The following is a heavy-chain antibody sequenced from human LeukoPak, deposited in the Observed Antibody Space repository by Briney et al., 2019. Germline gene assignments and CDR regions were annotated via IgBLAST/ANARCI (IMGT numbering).Heavy chain of an antibody. CDR2: INHSGST. CDR3: ARGGIAVADFDY. D-gene: IGHD6-19*01. CDR1: GGSFSGYY. J-gene: IGHJ4*02. V-gene: IGHV4-34*01. Sequence: PSETLSLTCAVDGGSFSGYYWSWIRQPPGKGLEWIGEINHSGSTNYNPSLKSRVTISVDTSKNQFPLKLSSVTAADTAVYYCARGGIAVADFDYWGQGTLVTVSS.